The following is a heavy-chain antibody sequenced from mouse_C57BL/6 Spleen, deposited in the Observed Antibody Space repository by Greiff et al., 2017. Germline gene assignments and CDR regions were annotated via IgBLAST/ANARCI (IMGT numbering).Heavy chain of an antibody. Sequence: QVQLQQPGAELVRPGTSVKLSCKASGYTFTSYWMHWVKQRPGQGLEWIGVIDPSDSYTNYNQKFKGKATLTVDTSSSTAYMQLSSLTSEDSAVYYCAREKGSAGRYAMDYWGQGTSVTVSS. CDR3: AREKGSAGRYAMDY. D-gene: IGHD3-2*02. CDR1: GYTFTSYW. V-gene: IGHV1-59*01. J-gene: IGHJ4*01. CDR2: IDPSDSYT.